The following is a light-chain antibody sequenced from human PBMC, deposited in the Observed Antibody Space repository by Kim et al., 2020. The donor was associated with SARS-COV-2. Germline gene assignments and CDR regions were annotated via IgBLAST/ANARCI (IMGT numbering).Light chain of an antibody. J-gene: IGKJ4*01. CDR3: QQYTNLPLT. CDR2: GAS. CDR1: QTISSN. Sequence: VSPGERATLSCRASQTISSNVAWYQQKPGQAPRLLICGASTRATGIPARFSGRGSGTEFTLTFSSLQSEDSAVYYCQQYTNLPLTFGGGTKVDIK. V-gene: IGKV3-15*01.